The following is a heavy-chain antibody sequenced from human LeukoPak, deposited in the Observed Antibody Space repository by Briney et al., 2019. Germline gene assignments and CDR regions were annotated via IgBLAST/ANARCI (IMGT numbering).Heavy chain of an antibody. CDR3: AMKTPGTHPFDY. CDR2: SGTVGDT. D-gene: IGHD6-13*01. V-gene: IGHV3-23*01. CDR1: GFTSGSYA. J-gene: IGHJ4*02. Sequence: GGSLRLSCAASGFTSGSYAMNWVRQAPGKGLEWVSASGTVGDTYYADSVRGRFTISRDNSKGTLDLQMTSLRAEDTAVYYCAMKTPGTHPFDYWGQGTLVTVSP.